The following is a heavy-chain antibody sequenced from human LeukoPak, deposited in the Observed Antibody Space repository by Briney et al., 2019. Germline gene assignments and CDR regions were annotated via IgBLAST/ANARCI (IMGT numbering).Heavy chain of an antibody. CDR1: GFTFSDYY. Sequence: PGGSLRLSCPASGFTFSDYYMSWIRQAPGKGLEWISYISSSTSTIYYADSVKGRFSISRDNAKDSLYLQMNSLRAEDTAVYYCARLRVVVAATPKYFDYWGQGTLVTVSS. V-gene: IGHV3-11*04. J-gene: IGHJ4*02. D-gene: IGHD2-15*01. CDR3: ARLRVVVAATPKYFDY. CDR2: ISSSTSTI.